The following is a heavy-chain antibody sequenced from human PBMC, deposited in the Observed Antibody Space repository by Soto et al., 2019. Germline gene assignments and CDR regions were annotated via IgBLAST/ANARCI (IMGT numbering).Heavy chain of an antibody. CDR3: ARTARLFDY. Sequence: SETLSLTCDVSGVSITSSYWSWVRQPPGKGLECIGYIAHTGDINYNPSLKSRATMSLDTPKSQFSLKLSSVTAADTAVYYCARTARLFDYWGQGILVTV. D-gene: IGHD6-6*01. CDR2: IAHTGDI. J-gene: IGHJ4*02. CDR1: GVSITSSY. V-gene: IGHV4-59*08.